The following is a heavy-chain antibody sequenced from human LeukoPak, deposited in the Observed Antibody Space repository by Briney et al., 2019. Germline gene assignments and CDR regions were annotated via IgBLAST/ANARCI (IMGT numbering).Heavy chain of an antibody. CDR3: ARHPNWNYEGNPYYFDY. J-gene: IGHJ4*02. CDR2: IYYSGST. D-gene: IGHD1-7*01. CDR1: GGSISSGSYY. Sequence: SETLSLTCTVSGGSISSGSYYWGWIRQPPGKGLEWIGSIYYSGSTYYNPSLKSRVTISVDTSKNQFSLKLSSVTAADTAVYYCARHPNWNYEGNPYYFDYWGQGTLVTVSS. V-gene: IGHV4-39*01.